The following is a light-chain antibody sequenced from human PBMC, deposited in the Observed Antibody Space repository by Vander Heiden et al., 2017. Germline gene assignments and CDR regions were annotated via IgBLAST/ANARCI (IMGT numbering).Light chain of an antibody. V-gene: IGKV2-28*01. CDR3: MQALQTPYT. J-gene: IGKJ4*01. CDR1: QSLLHSKGYNY. CDR2: MGS. Sequence: IVITQSPLSLPVTAGEPASISGRTSQSLLHSKGYNYLDWYLQKPGQSPQLLIYMGSNRASGVPDRFSGSGSGTDFTLKISRVEAEDVGVYYCMQALQTPYTFGGGTKVEIK.